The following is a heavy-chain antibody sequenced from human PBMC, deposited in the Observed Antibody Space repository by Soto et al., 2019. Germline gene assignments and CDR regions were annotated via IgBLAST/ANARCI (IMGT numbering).Heavy chain of an antibody. CDR1: GYGFTSYW. D-gene: IGHD6-6*01. Sequence: GESLKISCKGSGYGFTSYWIGWVRQMPGKGLEWMGIIYPGDSDTRYSPSFQGQVTISADKSISTAYLQWSSLKASDTAMYYCASRVPEYSSSSGYYYYGMDVWGQGTTVTVSS. CDR3: ASRVPEYSSSSGYYYYGMDV. CDR2: IYPGDSDT. V-gene: IGHV5-51*01. J-gene: IGHJ6*02.